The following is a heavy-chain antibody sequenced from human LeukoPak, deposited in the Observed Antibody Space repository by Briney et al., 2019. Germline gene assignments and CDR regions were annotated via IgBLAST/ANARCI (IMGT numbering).Heavy chain of an antibody. Sequence: PSQTLSLTCTVSGGSISSGSYYWSWIRQPAGKGLEWIGRIYTSGSTNYNPSLKSRVTISVDTSKNQFSLKLSSVTAADTAVYYCARSPPAGTSTPTNWFDPWGQGTLVTVSS. D-gene: IGHD6-13*01. V-gene: IGHV4-61*02. CDR1: GGSISSGSYY. J-gene: IGHJ5*02. CDR2: IYTSGST. CDR3: ARSPPAGTSTPTNWFDP.